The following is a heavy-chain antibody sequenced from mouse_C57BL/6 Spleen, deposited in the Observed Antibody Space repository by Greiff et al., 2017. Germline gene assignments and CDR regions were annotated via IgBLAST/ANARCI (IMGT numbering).Heavy chain of an antibody. J-gene: IGHJ4*01. D-gene: IGHD1-3*01. CDR3: ARGGYSYYAMDY. V-gene: IGHV1-64*01. CDR1: GYTFTSYW. Sequence: QVQLQQSGAELVKPGASVKLSCKASGYTFTSYWMHWVKQRPGQGLEWIGMIHPNSGSTNYNEKFKSKATLTVDKSSSTAYMQLSSLTSEDSAVYYCARGGYSYYAMDYWGQGTSVTVSS. CDR2: IHPNSGST.